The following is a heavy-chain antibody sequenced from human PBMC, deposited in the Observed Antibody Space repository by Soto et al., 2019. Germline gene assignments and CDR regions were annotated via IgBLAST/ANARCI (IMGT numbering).Heavy chain of an antibody. D-gene: IGHD3-22*01. J-gene: IGHJ4*02. V-gene: IGHV4-34*01. CDR1: GGSFSGYY. CDR2: INHSGST. Sequence: QVQLQQWGAGLLKPSETLSLTCAVYGGSFSGYYWSWIRQPPGKGLEWIGEINHSGSTNYNPSLKSRVTISVDTSKNQFSLKLSSVTAADTAVYYCARGRRSFNSSGFLYYFDYWGQGTLFTVSS. CDR3: ARGRRSFNSSGFLYYFDY.